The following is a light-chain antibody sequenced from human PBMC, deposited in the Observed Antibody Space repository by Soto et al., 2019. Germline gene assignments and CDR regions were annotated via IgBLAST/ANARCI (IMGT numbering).Light chain of an antibody. J-gene: IGKJ1*01. V-gene: IGKV3-15*01. Sequence: EIVLTQSPGTLSLSPGERATLSCRASESVSSSYLAWSQQKPGQAPRLIIYDASPRETGIRALFSGSGSGTEFTLTISSLQSEDLAVYYCQQFNNWPRTFGQGTKVDIK. CDR3: QQFNNWPRT. CDR2: DAS. CDR1: ESVSSSY.